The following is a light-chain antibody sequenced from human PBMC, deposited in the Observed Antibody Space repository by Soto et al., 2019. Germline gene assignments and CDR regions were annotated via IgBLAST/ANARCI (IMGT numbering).Light chain of an antibody. J-gene: IGLJ1*01. CDR2: DVS. CDR1: SSDVGTYNY. V-gene: IGLV2-11*01. CDR3: CSYAGSPRYV. Sequence: QSVLTQPRSVSGSLGQSVTISCTGTSSDVGTYNYVCRYQQHPGKAPKVMIYDVSERPSGVPDRFSGSKSGNTASLTISGLQAEEEADYYCCSYAGSPRYVLGPGTKVTVL.